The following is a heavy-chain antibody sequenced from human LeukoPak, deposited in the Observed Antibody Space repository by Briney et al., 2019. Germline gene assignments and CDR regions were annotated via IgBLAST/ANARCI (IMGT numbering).Heavy chain of an antibody. J-gene: IGHJ4*02. Sequence: ASVKVSCKACGYTFTGNYMHWVRQAPGQGLEWVGWINPNSGDRSYAQTFQGRVTMTRDTSISTAYMELSSLRSDDTAVYYCASGASSRTNAYRYWGQGSLVTFSS. V-gene: IGHV1-2*02. CDR1: GYTFTGNY. CDR3: ASGASSRTNAYRY. CDR2: INPNSGDR. D-gene: IGHD2-2*01.